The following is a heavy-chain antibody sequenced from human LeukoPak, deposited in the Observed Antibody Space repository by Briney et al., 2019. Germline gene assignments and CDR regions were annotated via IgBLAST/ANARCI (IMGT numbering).Heavy chain of an antibody. CDR1: GFTFSSYE. V-gene: IGHV3-48*03. Sequence: GGSLRLSCAASGFTFSSYEMNWVRQAPGKGLEWVSYISSSGSTIYYADSVKGRFTISRDNSKNTLYLQMNSLRAEDTAVYYCALKHGYSYGYNGHFDYWGQGTLVTVSS. CDR2: ISSSGSTI. CDR3: ALKHGYSYGYNGHFDY. D-gene: IGHD5-18*01. J-gene: IGHJ4*02.